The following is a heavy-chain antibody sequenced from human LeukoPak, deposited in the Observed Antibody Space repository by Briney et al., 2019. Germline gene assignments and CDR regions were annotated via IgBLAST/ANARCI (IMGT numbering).Heavy chain of an antibody. D-gene: IGHD2-2*01. CDR3: ARPSSTSVDWFDP. Sequence: ASVKVSCKASGYTFTGYYMHWVRQAPGQGLEWMGWINPNSGGTNYAQKFQGRVTMTRDTSISTAYMELSRLRSDDTAVYYCARPSSTSVDWFDPWGQGTLVIVSS. CDR2: INPNSGGT. V-gene: IGHV1-2*02. CDR1: GYTFTGYY. J-gene: IGHJ5*02.